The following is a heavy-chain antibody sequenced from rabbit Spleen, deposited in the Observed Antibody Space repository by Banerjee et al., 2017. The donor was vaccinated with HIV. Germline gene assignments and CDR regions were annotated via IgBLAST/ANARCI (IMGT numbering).Heavy chain of an antibody. V-gene: IGHV1S45*01. J-gene: IGHJ4*01. CDR1: GFSFSDRDV. D-gene: IGHD4-1*01. CDR3: ARDLAGFIGWNFSL. CDR2: INTATGKD. Sequence: QLVESGGGLVKPGASLTLTCKASGFSFSDRDVMCWVRQAPGKGLEWIACINTATGKDVYANWAKGRFTISKTSSTTVTLQMTSLTAADTATYFCARDLAGFIGWNFSLWGPGTLVTVS.